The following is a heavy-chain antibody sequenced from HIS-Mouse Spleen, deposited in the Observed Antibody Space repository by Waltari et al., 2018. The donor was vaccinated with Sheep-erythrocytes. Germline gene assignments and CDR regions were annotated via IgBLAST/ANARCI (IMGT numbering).Heavy chain of an antibody. V-gene: IGHV3-13*01. CDR1: GFTFSSYA. CDR2: IGTAGDT. Sequence: EVQLVESGGGLVQPGGSWRLPCAASGFTFSSYAVHWVGQATGKGLEWVSAIGTAGDTYYPGSVKGRFTISRENAKNSLYLQMNSLRAGDTAVYYCARANSGSYDDAFDIWGQGTMVTVSS. CDR3: ARANSGSYDDAFDI. D-gene: IGHD1-26*01. J-gene: IGHJ3*02.